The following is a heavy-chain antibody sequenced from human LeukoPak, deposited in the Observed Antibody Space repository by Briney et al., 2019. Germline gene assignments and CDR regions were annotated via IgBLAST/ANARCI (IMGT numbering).Heavy chain of an antibody. Sequence: SETLSLTCAVYGGSFSGYYWSWIRQPPGKGLEWIGEINHSGSTNYNPSLKSRVTISVDTSKNQFSLKLSSVTAADTAVYYCARAPIGAKSHDAFDIWGQGTMVTVSS. CDR1: GGSFSGYY. CDR2: INHSGST. V-gene: IGHV4-34*01. J-gene: IGHJ3*02. D-gene: IGHD4/OR15-4a*01. CDR3: ARAPIGAKSHDAFDI.